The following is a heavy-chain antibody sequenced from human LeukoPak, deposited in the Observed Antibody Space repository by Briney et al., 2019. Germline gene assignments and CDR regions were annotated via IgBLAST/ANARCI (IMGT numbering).Heavy chain of an antibody. D-gene: IGHD3-22*01. CDR1: GFTFSSYS. V-gene: IGHV3-21*01. CDR2: ISSTSTYI. J-gene: IGHJ5*02. Sequence: GGSLRLSCAASGFTFSSYSMNWVRQAPGKGLEWVSSISSTSTYIYYADSLKGRFTISRDNAKNTLNLQMNSLRAEDTAVYYCARDFGQYYDTSDNWFDPWGQGTLVTVSS. CDR3: ARDFGQYYDTSDNWFDP.